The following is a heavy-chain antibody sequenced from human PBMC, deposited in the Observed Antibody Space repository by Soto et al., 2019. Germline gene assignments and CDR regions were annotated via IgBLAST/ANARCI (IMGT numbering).Heavy chain of an antibody. J-gene: IGHJ4*02. CDR2: IYYSGTT. D-gene: IGHD1-26*01. Sequence: SETLSLTCTVSGGSTSSYYWSWIRQPPGKGLEWIGYIYYSGTTYYNPSLKSRVTMSVDTSKSQFSLNLTSVTAVDTAVYYCARRELQGPIDYWGQGTLVTVSS. CDR3: ARRELQGPIDY. V-gene: IGHV4-59*04. CDR1: GGSTSSYY.